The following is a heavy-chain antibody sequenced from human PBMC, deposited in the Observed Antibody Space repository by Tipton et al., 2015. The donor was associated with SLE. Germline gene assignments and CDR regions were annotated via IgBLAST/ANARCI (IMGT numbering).Heavy chain of an antibody. CDR1: GDSISSGSNY. D-gene: IGHD3-16*01. Sequence: TLSLTCTVSGDSISSGSNYWSWIRQPAGKGLEWIGRIYTSGSTYSNPSLKSRVTISVDTSQNQFSLKLSSVTAADTAVYYCARDLGRLYFDYWGQGPLVTVSS. CDR3: ARDLGRLYFDY. V-gene: IGHV4-61*02. J-gene: IGHJ4*02. CDR2: IYTSGST.